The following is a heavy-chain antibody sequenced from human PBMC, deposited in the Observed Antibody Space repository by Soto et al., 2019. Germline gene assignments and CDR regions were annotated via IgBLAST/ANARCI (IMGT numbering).Heavy chain of an antibody. CDR1: GYTFTSHG. V-gene: IGHV1-18*01. J-gene: IGHJ6*03. CDR2: ISAYNGDT. Sequence: QVQLVQSGAEVKKPGASVKVSCKASGYTFTSHGISWVRQAPGQGPEWMGWISAYNGDTNYAQKFQGRLIVTTDTSTSTGYMELRSVRSEDSAVYYCARMVRGSNIDNYHYMDVWGTGTTVTVSS. CDR3: ARMVRGSNIDNYHYMDV. D-gene: IGHD3-10*01.